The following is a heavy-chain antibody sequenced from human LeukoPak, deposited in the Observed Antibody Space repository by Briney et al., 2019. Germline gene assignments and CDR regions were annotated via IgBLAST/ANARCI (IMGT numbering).Heavy chain of an antibody. CDR2: INHSGST. CDR3: ARGYPSGSYYPFDY. V-gene: IGHV4-34*01. J-gene: IGHJ4*02. Sequence: SETLSLTCAVYGGSFSGYYWSWIRQPPGKGLEWIGEINHSGSTNYNPSLKSRVTISVDTSKNQFSLKLSSATAADTAVYYCARGYPSGSYYPFDYWGQGTLVTVSS. CDR1: GGSFSGYY. D-gene: IGHD1-26*01.